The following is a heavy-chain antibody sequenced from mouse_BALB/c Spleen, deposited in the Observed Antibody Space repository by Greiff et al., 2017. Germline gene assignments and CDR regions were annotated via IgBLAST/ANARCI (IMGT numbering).Heavy chain of an antibody. CDR1: GFDFSRYW. CDR2: INPDSSTI. Sequence: DVHLVESGGGLVQPGGSLKLSCAASGFDFSRYWMSWVRQAPGKGLEWIGEINPDSSTINYTPSLKDKFIISRDNAKNTLYLKMSKVRSEDTALYDCERPYRYEDWYFDVWGAGTTVTVAS. V-gene: IGHV4-1*02. D-gene: IGHD2-14*01. J-gene: IGHJ1*01. CDR3: ERPYRYEDWYFDV.